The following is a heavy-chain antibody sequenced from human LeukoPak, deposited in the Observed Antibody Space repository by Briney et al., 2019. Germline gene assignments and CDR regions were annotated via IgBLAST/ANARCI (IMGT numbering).Heavy chain of an antibody. D-gene: IGHD3-22*01. CDR3: ARDVYYYDSSGSKGSFDI. V-gene: IGHV3-48*04. Sequence: GGSLRLSCAASGFTFSSYSMNWVRQAPGKGLEWVSYISSSSSTIYYADSVKGRFTISRDNAKNSLYLQMNSLRAEDTAVYYCARDVYYYDSSGSKGSFDIRGQGTMVTVSS. J-gene: IGHJ3*02. CDR2: ISSSSSTI. CDR1: GFTFSSYS.